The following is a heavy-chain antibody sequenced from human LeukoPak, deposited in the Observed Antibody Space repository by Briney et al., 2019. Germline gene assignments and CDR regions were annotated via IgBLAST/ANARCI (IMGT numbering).Heavy chain of an antibody. CDR3: CSPYFDY. Sequence: GGSLILSCAASGFSVSSNYMSWVRQAPGKGLEWVSVIYSGGTTYYGDSAKGRFTISRDNSKNTLYLQMNSLRAEDTAVYYCCSPYFDYWGQGTLVTVSS. J-gene: IGHJ4*02. CDR2: IYSGGTT. CDR1: GFSVSSNY. V-gene: IGHV3-66*01.